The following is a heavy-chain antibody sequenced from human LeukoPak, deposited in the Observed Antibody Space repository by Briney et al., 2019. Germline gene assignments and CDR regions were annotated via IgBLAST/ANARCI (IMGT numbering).Heavy chain of an antibody. Sequence: SETLSLTCTVSGGSISSSSYYWGWIRQPPGKGLEWIGSIYYSGSTYYNPSLKSRVTISVDTSKNQFSLKLSSVTAADTAVYYCARRPDYAGLDYWGQGTLVTASS. CDR3: ARRPDYAGLDY. CDR2: IYYSGST. V-gene: IGHV4-39*01. CDR1: GGSISSSSYY. D-gene: IGHD4-17*01. J-gene: IGHJ4*02.